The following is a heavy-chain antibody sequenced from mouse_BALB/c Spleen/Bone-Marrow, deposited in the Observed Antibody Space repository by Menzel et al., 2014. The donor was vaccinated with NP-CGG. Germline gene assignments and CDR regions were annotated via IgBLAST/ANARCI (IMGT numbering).Heavy chain of an antibody. J-gene: IGHJ2*01. CDR2: ILPGSDNT. CDR3: ARGNPFDF. CDR1: GYTFSNYW. Sequence: SGGELMKPGASVKISCKATGYTFSNYWIQWVKQRPGHGPEWIGEILPGSDNTNYNEKFKGKATFTADTSSNTAYMQLSGLTSEDSAVYYCARGNPFDFWGQGTTLTVSS. V-gene: IGHV1-9*01.